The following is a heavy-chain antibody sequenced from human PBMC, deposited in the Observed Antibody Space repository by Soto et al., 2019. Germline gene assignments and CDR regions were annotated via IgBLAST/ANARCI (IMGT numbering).Heavy chain of an antibody. Sequence: QVQLVESGGGVVQPGRSLRLSCAASGFIFSGCGMHWVRQAPGKGLEWVAVIWDDGSKKYYADFVKGRFTISRDNSKNALYLEMNSLRGDDTAVYYCGRDGPGTTIYDYWGQGTLVTVPS. CDR3: GRDGPGTTIYDY. CDR1: GFIFSGCG. D-gene: IGHD1-1*01. CDR2: IWDDGSKK. J-gene: IGHJ4*02. V-gene: IGHV3-33*01.